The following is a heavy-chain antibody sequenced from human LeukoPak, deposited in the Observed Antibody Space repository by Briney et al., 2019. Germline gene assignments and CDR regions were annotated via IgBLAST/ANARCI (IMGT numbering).Heavy chain of an antibody. CDR1: GYSFASYW. CDR2: IYPGDSDT. Sequence: GGSLKISCKGSGYSFASYWIGWVRPMPGKGLEWMGIIYPGDSDTRYSPSFQGQVIISADESISTAYLQWSSLKASDTAMYYCARLWYYDSSGYYYFDYWGQGTLVTVSS. J-gene: IGHJ4*02. V-gene: IGHV5-51*01. CDR3: ARLWYYDSSGYYYFDY. D-gene: IGHD3-22*01.